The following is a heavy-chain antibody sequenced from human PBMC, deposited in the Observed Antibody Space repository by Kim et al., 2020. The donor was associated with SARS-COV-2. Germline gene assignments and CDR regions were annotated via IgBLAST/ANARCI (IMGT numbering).Heavy chain of an antibody. J-gene: IGHJ4*02. CDR1: GYTFTGYY. D-gene: IGHD5-12*01. V-gene: IGHV1-2*02. Sequence: ASVKVSCKASGYTFTGYYMHWVRQAPGQGLEWMGWINPNSGGTNYAQKFQGRVTMTRDTSISTAYMELSRLRSDDTAVYYCARDPLLGGYDYDGGRDYWGQGTLVTVSS. CDR2: INPNSGGT. CDR3: ARDPLLGGYDYDGGRDY.